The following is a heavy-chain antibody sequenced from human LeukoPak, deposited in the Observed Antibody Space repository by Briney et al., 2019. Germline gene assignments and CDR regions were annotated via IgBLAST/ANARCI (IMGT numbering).Heavy chain of an antibody. CDR2: ISAYNGNT. CDR3: ARVWAAKAAAGTGAFDI. Sequence: ASVKVSCKASGYTFTSYGISWVRQAPGQGLEWMGWISAYNGNTNYAQKLQGRVTMTTDTSTSTAYMELRSLRSDDTAVYYCARVWAAKAAAGTGAFDIWGQGTMATVSS. J-gene: IGHJ3*02. D-gene: IGHD6-13*01. V-gene: IGHV1-18*01. CDR1: GYTFTSYG.